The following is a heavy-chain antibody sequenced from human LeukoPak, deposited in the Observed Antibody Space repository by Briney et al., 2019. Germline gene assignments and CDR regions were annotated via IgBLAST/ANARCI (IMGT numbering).Heavy chain of an antibody. CDR3: AKRPHGSGSYYFDY. D-gene: IGHD3-10*01. Sequence: PGGSLRLSCAASGFTFSSYAMSWVRQAPGKGLEWVSAISGSGGSTYYADSVKGRLTISRDNSKNTLYLQMNSLRAEDTAVYYCAKRPHGSGSYYFDYWGQGTLVTVSS. CDR2: ISGSGGST. J-gene: IGHJ4*02. CDR1: GFTFSSYA. V-gene: IGHV3-23*01.